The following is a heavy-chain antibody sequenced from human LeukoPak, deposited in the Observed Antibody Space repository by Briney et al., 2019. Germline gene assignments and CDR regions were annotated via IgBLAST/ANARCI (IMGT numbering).Heavy chain of an antibody. D-gene: IGHD2-2*01. CDR3: ARDRPGIVVVPAAIGWFDP. Sequence: SVKVSCKASGGTFSSYAISWVRQAPGQGLEWMGGIIPIFGTANYAQKFQGRVTITADESTSTACMELSSLRSEDTAVYYCARDRPGIVVVPAAIGWFDPWGQGTLVTVSS. CDR2: IIPIFGTA. CDR1: GGTFSSYA. J-gene: IGHJ5*02. V-gene: IGHV1-69*13.